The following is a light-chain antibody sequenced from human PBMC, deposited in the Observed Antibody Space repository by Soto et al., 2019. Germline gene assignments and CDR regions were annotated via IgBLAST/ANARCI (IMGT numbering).Light chain of an antibody. Sequence: DIQMTQSPSSLSASVGDRVTITCRASQSISKYLSWFQQKPGKAPKLLIYATSSLQSWVPSRFSGSGSGTDFTLTISSLQPEDFATYYCQQSDSTPPWTFGQGTKVEIK. CDR1: QSISKY. CDR2: ATS. V-gene: IGKV1-39*01. J-gene: IGKJ1*01. CDR3: QQSDSTPPWT.